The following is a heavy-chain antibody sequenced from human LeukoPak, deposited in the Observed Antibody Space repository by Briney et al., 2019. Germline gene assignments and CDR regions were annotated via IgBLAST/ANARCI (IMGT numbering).Heavy chain of an antibody. D-gene: IGHD1-26*01. Sequence: SETLSLTCTVSGDSISGYYWSWIRQPPGKGLEWIGCVFYSGSTNYNPSLKSRVTTSVDTSKNQFSVEVTSVTAADTAVYYCARQSGTYIDHWGQGILVTVSS. CDR2: VFYSGST. CDR1: GDSISGYY. V-gene: IGHV4-59*08. J-gene: IGHJ4*02. CDR3: ARQSGTYIDH.